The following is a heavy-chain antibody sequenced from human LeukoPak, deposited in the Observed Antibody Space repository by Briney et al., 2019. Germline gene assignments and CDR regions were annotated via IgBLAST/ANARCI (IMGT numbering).Heavy chain of an antibody. J-gene: IGHJ4*02. CDR3: ARDEQGGTTGGLGY. CDR1: GYTFTDYY. Sequence: ASAKVSCKASGYTFTDYYIHWVRQAPGQGLEWVGRINPNSGATHYPQKFQGRVTMTRDTSINTAYLELNSLRSDDTAIYYCARDEQGGTTGGLGYWGQGTLVTVSS. CDR2: INPNSGAT. V-gene: IGHV1-2*06. D-gene: IGHD4-17*01.